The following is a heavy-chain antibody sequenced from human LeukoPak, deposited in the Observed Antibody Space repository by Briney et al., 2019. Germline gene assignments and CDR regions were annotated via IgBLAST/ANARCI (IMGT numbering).Heavy chain of an antibody. CDR2: IRSKANNYAT. V-gene: IGHV3-73*01. J-gene: IGHJ5*02. Sequence: GGSLRLSCAAAGFSFSDVAVHWVRQASGKGLEWVGRIRSKANNYATTYAVSVKGRFTISRDDSKNTTYLQMNSLKSDDTAVYYCTRRDNLDTWGQGTLVTVSS. D-gene: IGHD1-1*01. CDR3: TRRDNLDT. CDR1: GFSFSDVA.